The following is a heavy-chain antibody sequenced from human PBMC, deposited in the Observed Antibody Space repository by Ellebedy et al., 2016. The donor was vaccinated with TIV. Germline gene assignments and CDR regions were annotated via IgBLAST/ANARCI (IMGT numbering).Heavy chain of an antibody. D-gene: IGHD3-3*01. V-gene: IGHV4-61*05. Sequence: SETLSLTCTVSGGSISSSSYYWGWIRQPPGKGLEWIGSLYYSGSTNYNPSLKSRVTISVDTSKNQFSLKLSSVTAADTAVYYCASAGTIFGVDDTLPGYWGQGTLVTVSS. CDR3: ASAGTIFGVDDTLPGY. J-gene: IGHJ4*02. CDR1: GGSISSSSYY. CDR2: LYYSGST.